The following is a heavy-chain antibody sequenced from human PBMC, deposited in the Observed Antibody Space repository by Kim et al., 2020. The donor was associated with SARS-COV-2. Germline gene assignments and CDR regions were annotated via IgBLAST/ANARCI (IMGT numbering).Heavy chain of an antibody. CDR1: GFTFSSYA. J-gene: IGHJ4*02. D-gene: IGHD3-9*01. Sequence: GGSLRLSCAASGFTFSSYAMHWVRQAPGKGLEWVAVISYDGSNKYYADSVKGRFTISRDNSKNTLYLQMNSLRAEDTAVYYCARDPHYDILTGILDYWGQGTLVTVSS. CDR3: ARDPHYDILTGILDY. V-gene: IGHV3-30-3*01. CDR2: ISYDGSNK.